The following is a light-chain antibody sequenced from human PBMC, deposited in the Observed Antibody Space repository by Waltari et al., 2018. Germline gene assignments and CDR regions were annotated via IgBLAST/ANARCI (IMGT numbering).Light chain of an antibody. J-gene: IGLJ1*01. Sequence: QSALTQPAYVSGSPGQAIPISCTGRSSHIGIYNLVSWYQHHPGKVPKLIIYEVSERPSGVSGRFSGSKSGNTASLTLSDLQPEDGADYYCCSYAGDSTYVFGTGTKVTVL. CDR3: CSYAGDSTYV. CDR2: EVS. CDR1: SSHIGIYNL. V-gene: IGLV2-23*02.